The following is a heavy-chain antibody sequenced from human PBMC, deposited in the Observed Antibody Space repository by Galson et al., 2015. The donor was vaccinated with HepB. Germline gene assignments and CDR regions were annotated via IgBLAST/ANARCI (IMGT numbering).Heavy chain of an antibody. Sequence: SLRLSCAASGFTFSSYAMSWVRQAPGKGLEWVSAISGSGGSTYYADSVKGRFTISRDNSKNTLYLQMNSLRAEDTAVYYCAKDSSSWQMARFSEMDYWGQGTLVTVSS. CDR2: ISGSGGST. CDR3: AKDSSSWQMARFSEMDY. J-gene: IGHJ4*02. CDR1: GFTFSSYA. V-gene: IGHV3-23*01. D-gene: IGHD6-13*01.